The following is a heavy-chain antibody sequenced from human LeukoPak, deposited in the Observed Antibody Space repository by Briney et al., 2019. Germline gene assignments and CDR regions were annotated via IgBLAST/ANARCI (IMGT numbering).Heavy chain of an antibody. Sequence: SGGSLRLSCAASGFTFRSYEMHWVRLTPGKGLAWVSRVNSEGTKTDYADSVKGRFTISRDNAKNTLYLQMNSLRAEDTAVYYCFTVARGLPETFDYWGQGTLVTVSS. D-gene: IGHD1-14*01. J-gene: IGHJ4*02. CDR1: GFTFRSYE. CDR2: VNSEGTKT. CDR3: FTVARGLPETFDY. V-gene: IGHV3-74*01.